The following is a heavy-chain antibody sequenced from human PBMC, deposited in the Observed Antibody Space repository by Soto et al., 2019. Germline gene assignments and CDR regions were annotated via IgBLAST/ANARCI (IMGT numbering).Heavy chain of an antibody. Sequence: SETLSLTCTVSGGSISSYYWSWIRQPPGKGLEWIGYIYYSGSTNYNPSLKSRVTISVDTSKNQFSLKLSSVTAADTAVYYRARGYCSSTSCYAGDYCGQGTLVTVSS. CDR1: GGSISSYY. CDR2: IYYSGST. CDR3: ARGYCSSTSCYAGDY. J-gene: IGHJ4*02. V-gene: IGHV4-59*08. D-gene: IGHD2-2*01.